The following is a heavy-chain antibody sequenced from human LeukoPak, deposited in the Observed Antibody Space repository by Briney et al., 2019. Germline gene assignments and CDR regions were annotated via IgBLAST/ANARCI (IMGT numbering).Heavy chain of an antibody. CDR3: ASRTPYSGSLY. V-gene: IGHV5-51*01. D-gene: IGHD1-26*01. CDR1: GYSFVNYW. CDR2: IYPGDSDT. Sequence: GESLKISCEGSGYSFVNYWIGWVRQMPGKGLEWMGIIYPGDSDTRYSPSFQGQVTISADKSISTAYLQWSSLKASDTAMYYCASRTPYSGSLYWGQGTLVTVSS. J-gene: IGHJ4*02.